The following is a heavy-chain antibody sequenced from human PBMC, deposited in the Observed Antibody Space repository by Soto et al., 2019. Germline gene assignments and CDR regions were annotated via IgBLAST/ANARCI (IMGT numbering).Heavy chain of an antibody. J-gene: IGHJ4*02. CDR3: AREYSSGWYYFDY. V-gene: IGHV3-66*01. D-gene: IGHD6-19*01. Sequence: GGSLRLSCAASGFTVSSNYMSWVRQAPGKGLEWVSVIYSGGSTYYADSVKGRFTISRDNSKNTLYLQMNSLRAEDTAVYYCAREYSSGWYYFDYWGQGTLVTVSS. CDR1: GFTVSSNY. CDR2: IYSGGST.